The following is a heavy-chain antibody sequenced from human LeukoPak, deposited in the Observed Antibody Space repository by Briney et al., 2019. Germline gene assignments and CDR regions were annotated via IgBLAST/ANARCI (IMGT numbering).Heavy chain of an antibody. V-gene: IGHV3-7*01. CDR3: ARDRYYDILTYYYYMDV. CDR2: IKQDGSEK. CDR1: GFTFSSYW. Sequence: GGSLRLSCAASGFTFSSYWMSWVRQAPGKGLEWVANIKQDGSEKYYVDSVKGRFTISRDNAKNTLYLQMGSLRAEDMAVYYCARDRYYDILTYYYYMDVWGKGTTVTVSS. J-gene: IGHJ6*03. D-gene: IGHD3-9*01.